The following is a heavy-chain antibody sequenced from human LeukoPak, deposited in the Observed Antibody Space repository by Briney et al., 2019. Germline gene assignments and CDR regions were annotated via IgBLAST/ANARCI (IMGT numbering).Heavy chain of an antibody. V-gene: IGHV4-61*02. CDR1: GGSISSGSYY. D-gene: IGHD2-2*01. J-gene: IGHJ6*03. CDR3: ARGLKGYCSSTSCYGGTNYYYMDV. Sequence: SETLSLTCTVSGGSISSGSYYWSWIRQPAGKGLEWIGRIYTSGSTNSNPSLKSRVTISVDTSKNQFSLKLSSVTAADTAVYYCARGLKGYCSSTSCYGGTNYYYMDVWGKGTTVTVSS. CDR2: IYTSGST.